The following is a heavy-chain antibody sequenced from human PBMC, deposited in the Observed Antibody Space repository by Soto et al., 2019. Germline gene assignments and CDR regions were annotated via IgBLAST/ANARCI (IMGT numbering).Heavy chain of an antibody. Sequence: EVQLLESGGGLVQPGGSLRLSCAASGFTFSSYAMSWVRQAPGKGLEWVSAISGSGGSTYYADSVKGRFTISRDNSKNTLYLQMNSLSAEDTAVYYCAKAFYCSSTSCYIYFDYWGQGTLVTVSS. V-gene: IGHV3-23*01. J-gene: IGHJ4*02. CDR1: GFTFSSYA. CDR2: ISGSGGST. CDR3: AKAFYCSSTSCYIYFDY. D-gene: IGHD2-2*02.